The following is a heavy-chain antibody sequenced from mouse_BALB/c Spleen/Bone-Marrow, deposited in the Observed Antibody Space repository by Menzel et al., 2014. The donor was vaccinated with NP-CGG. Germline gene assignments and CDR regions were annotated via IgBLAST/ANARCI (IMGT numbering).Heavy chain of an antibody. CDR2: ISYDGNN. D-gene: IGHD2-1*01. J-gene: IGHJ2*01. V-gene: IGHV3-6*02. CDR1: GYSITSGYY. Sequence: EVKVEESGPGLVKPSQSLSLPCSVTGYSITSGYYWNWIRRFPGNKLEWMGYISYDGNNNYNPSLKNRISITRDTSKNHFFLKLNSVTTEDTATYYCAREDYGNYDYFDYWGQGTTLTVSS. CDR3: AREDYGNYDYFDY.